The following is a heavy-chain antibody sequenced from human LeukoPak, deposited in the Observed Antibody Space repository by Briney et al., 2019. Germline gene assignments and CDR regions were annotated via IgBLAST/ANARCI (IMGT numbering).Heavy chain of an antibody. CDR3: ASLIGHTDYYDSSGYSSPFDS. Sequence: GGSLRLSCAASGFTFSTCGMHWVRQAPGKGLERVAVIWYDGSNRYYADSVKGRFTISRDNSKNTLYLQMNSLRAEDTAVYYCASLIGHTDYYDSSGYSSPFDSWGQGTLVTVSS. CDR2: IWYDGSNR. J-gene: IGHJ4*02. D-gene: IGHD3-22*01. CDR1: GFTFSTCG. V-gene: IGHV3-33*01.